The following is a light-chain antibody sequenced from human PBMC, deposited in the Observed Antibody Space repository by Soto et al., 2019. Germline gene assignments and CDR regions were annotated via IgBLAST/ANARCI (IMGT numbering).Light chain of an antibody. CDR3: QQRTNWPPIT. Sequence: EIVLTQSPGTLSLSPGERATLSCRASQSVSSSYLAWYQQKPGQAPRLLIYGASSRANGIPDSFSSSGSGTNLTLTIRSLEPEDFSAYYCQQRTNWPPITFGQGTRLEIK. V-gene: IGKV3D-20*02. CDR2: GAS. J-gene: IGKJ5*01. CDR1: QSVSSSY.